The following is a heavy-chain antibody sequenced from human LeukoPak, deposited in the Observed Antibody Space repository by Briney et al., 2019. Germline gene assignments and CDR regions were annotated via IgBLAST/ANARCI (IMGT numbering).Heavy chain of an antibody. CDR1: GGTFSSYA. V-gene: IGHV1-69*13. D-gene: IGHD5-18*01. CDR2: IIPIFGAT. J-gene: IGHJ4*02. CDR3: ARMEGYSYSDY. Sequence: SVKVSCKASGGTFSSYAISWVRQAPGQGLEWMGGIIPIFGATDYAQKFQGRVTITADESTSTAYMELSSLRSEDTAVYYCARMEGYSYSDYWGQGTLVTVSS.